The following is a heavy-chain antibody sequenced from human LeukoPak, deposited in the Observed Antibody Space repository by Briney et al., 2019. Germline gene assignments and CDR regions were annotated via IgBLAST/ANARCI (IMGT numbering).Heavy chain of an antibody. CDR3: VKDGDDSGSYLVY. CDR1: RFTFSSYG. J-gene: IGHJ4*02. V-gene: IGHV3-30*02. Sequence: GGSLRLSCAASRFTFSSYGMHWVRQAPGKGLEWVAFIPYDGDNKYYADSVKGRFTISRDNSKNTLYLQMNSLRAEDTAVYYCVKDGDDSGSYLVYWGQGTLVTVSS. CDR2: IPYDGDNK. D-gene: IGHD1-26*01.